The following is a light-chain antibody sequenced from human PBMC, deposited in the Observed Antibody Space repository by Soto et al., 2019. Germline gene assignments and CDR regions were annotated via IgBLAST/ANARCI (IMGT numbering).Light chain of an antibody. Sequence: EIVLTQSPATLSLSPGERATLSCRASQSVGNNLAWYQQKPGQAPVLLIYEASTRATGIPARFSGSGSGTDFTLTISSLEPADFAVYYCQQHANWPLTFGGGTKVEIK. CDR1: QSVGNN. CDR3: QQHANWPLT. V-gene: IGKV3-11*01. CDR2: EAS. J-gene: IGKJ4*01.